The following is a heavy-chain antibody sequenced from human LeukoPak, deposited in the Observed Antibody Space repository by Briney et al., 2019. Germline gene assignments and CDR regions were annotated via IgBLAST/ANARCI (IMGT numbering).Heavy chain of an antibody. J-gene: IGHJ6*03. CDR3: AARDYYYSSGYHGGYYYNYYMDV. CDR2: IYYSGST. D-gene: IGHD3-22*01. CDR1: GGSISSYY. V-gene: IGHV4-59*01. Sequence: PSETLSPTCTVSGGSISSYYWSWIRQPPGKGLEWIGYIYYSGSTNYNPSLKSRVTISVDTSKNQFSLKLSSVTAADTAVYYCAARDYYYSSGYHGGYYYNYYMDVWGKGTTPTVSS.